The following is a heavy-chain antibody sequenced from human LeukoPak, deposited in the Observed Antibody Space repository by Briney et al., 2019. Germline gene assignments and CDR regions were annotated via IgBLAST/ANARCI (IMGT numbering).Heavy chain of an antibody. CDR1: GFTFSTYG. CDR2: IRYDGSNK. CDR3: AKLAYSSSSSVDY. V-gene: IGHV3-30*02. Sequence: GGSLSLSCAASGFTFSTYGMHGVRQAPGKGLEGVAFIRYDGSNKYYADSVKGRFTISRDNSKNTLYLQMNSLRAEDTAVYYCAKLAYSSSSSVDYWGQGTLVTVSS. J-gene: IGHJ4*02. D-gene: IGHD6-6*01.